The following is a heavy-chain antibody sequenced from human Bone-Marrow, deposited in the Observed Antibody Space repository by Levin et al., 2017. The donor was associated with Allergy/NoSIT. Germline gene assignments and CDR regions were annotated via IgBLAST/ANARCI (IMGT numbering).Heavy chain of an antibody. V-gene: IGHV4-4*07. D-gene: IGHD3-3*01. CDR1: GGSISDYH. CDR3: ARSTGSYDFQFHP. J-gene: IGHJ5*02. Sequence: SETLSLTCSVSGGSISDYHWSWIRQSAGKGLELIGRIYTSGSTNYNPSLKSRVAMSVDKARNQLSLKLTSVTAADTAVYYCARSTGSYDFQFHPWGQGTLVTVSS. CDR2: IYTSGST.